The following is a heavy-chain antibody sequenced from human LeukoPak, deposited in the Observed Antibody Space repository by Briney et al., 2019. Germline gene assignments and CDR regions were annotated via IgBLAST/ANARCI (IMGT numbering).Heavy chain of an antibody. CDR3: ARRLYYYDSSGFDY. CDR2: IYPGDSDT. V-gene: IGHV5-51*01. CDR1: GYSFTSYR. D-gene: IGHD3-22*01. Sequence: GESLKISCKGSGYSFTSYRTGWVRQMPGKGLEWLGIIYPGDSDTRYSPSFQGQVTISADKSISTAYLQWSSLKASDTAMYYCARRLYYYDSSGFDYLGQGTLVTVSS. J-gene: IGHJ4*02.